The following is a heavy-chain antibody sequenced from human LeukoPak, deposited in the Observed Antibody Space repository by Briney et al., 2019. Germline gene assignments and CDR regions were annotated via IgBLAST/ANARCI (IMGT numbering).Heavy chain of an antibody. D-gene: IGHD2-2*01. CDR2: INPNSGGT. CDR1: GYTFTGYY. J-gene: IGHJ4*02. CDR3: ARVGLGYCSSTSCYGITIFDY. V-gene: IGHV1-2*02. Sequence: ASVKVSCKASGYTFTGYYMHGVRQAPGQRLEWMGWINPNSGGTNYAQKFQGRVTMTRDTSISTAYMELSRLRSDDTAVYYCARVGLGYCSSTSCYGITIFDYWGQGTLVTVSS.